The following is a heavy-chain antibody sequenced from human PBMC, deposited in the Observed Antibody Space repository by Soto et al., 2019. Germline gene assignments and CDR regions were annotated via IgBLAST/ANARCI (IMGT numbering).Heavy chain of an antibody. D-gene: IGHD3-9*01. J-gene: IGHJ6*03. CDR3: AKRDIVKNYDILTGYYLDYYYYMDV. Sequence: GSLRLSCAASGFTFSSYAMSWVRQAPGKGLEWVSAISGSGGSTYYADSVKGRFTISRDNSKNTLYLQMNSLRAEDTAVYYCAKRDIVKNYDILTGYYLDYYYYMDVWGKGTTVTVSS. V-gene: IGHV3-23*01. CDR2: ISGSGGST. CDR1: GFTFSSYA.